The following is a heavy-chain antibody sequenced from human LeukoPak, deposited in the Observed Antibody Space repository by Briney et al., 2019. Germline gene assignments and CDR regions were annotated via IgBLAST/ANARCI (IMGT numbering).Heavy chain of an antibody. Sequence: SETLSLTCTVSGGSISSYYWSWIRQPPGKGLEWIGYIYYSGSTYYNPSLKSRVTISVDTSKNQFSLKLSSVTAADTAVYYCARDRGSPYYFDYWGQGTLVTVSS. CDR2: IYYSGST. CDR3: ARDRGSPYYFDY. D-gene: IGHD2-15*01. CDR1: GGSISSYY. J-gene: IGHJ4*02. V-gene: IGHV4-59*12.